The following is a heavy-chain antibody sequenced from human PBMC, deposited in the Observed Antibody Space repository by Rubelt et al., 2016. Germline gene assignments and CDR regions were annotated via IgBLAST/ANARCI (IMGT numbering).Heavy chain of an antibody. J-gene: IGHJ3*02. CDR3: AIHQDYYDSSGTDAFDI. D-gene: IGHD3-22*01. CDR1: GYSFTSYW. CDR2: IYPGDSDT. V-gene: IGHV5-51*01. Sequence: EVQLVQSGAEVKKPGESLKISCKGSGYSFTSYWIGWVRRMPGKGLEWMGIIYPGDSDTRYSPSFQGLVTISAGKSTSTAYLLWSSLKASDTAMYYCAIHQDYYDSSGTDAFDIWGQGTMVTVSS.